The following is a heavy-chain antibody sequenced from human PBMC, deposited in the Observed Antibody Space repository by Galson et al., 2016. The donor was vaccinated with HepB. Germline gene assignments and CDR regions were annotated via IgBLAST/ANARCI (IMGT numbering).Heavy chain of an antibody. CDR3: ATLWGVFGVDQFFQR. Sequence: SLRLSCAASGLTVRYAMSWVRQAPGKGLQWVSSIGGSGETTSYADSVTGRVTLSRDNAKNILFLEMNNLRAEDSALYYCATLWGVFGVDQFFQRWGRGTLVTVSS. CDR1: GLTVRYA. J-gene: IGHJ1*01. V-gene: IGHV3-23*01. D-gene: IGHD3-3*01. CDR2: IGGSGETT.